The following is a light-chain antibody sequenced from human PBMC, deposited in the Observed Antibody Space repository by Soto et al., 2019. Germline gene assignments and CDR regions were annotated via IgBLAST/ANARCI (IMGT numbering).Light chain of an antibody. Sequence: QAASVSGSPGQSITISCTGTSSDIGTYDYVSWYQHHPGKAPKLMIYEVTNRPSGVSDRFSGSKSGKTASLTISGLQAEDEADYYCSSYTTTTTPVVFGGGTKVTVL. J-gene: IGLJ2*01. CDR1: SSDIGTYDY. CDR2: EVT. V-gene: IGLV2-14*01. CDR3: SSYTTTTTPVV.